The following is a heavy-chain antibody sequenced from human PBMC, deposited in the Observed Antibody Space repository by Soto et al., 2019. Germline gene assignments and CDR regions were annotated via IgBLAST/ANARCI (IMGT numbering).Heavy chain of an antibody. CDR2: IYPGDSDT. J-gene: IGHJ4*02. Sequence: GXSLKISFKGSGYSFTSYWIGWVRQMPGKGLEWMGIIYPGDSDTRYSPSFQGQVTISADKSISTAYLQWSSLKASDTAMYFCARRIDGFTPHFDYWGQGTLVTVSS. CDR3: ARRIDGFTPHFDY. D-gene: IGHD2-15*01. CDR1: GYSFTSYW. V-gene: IGHV5-51*01.